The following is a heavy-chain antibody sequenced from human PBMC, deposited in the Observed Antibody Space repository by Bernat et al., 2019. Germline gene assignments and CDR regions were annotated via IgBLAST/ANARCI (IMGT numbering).Heavy chain of an antibody. CDR1: GGSISSYY. Sequence: QVQLQESGPGLVKPSETLSLTCTVSGGSISSYYWSWIRQPPGKGLEWIGYIYYSGSTNYNPSLKSRVTISVDTSKNQFSLKLSSVTAADTAVYYCARDSRITMVRGVADAFDIWGQGTMVTVSS. D-gene: IGHD3-10*01. CDR2: IYYSGST. J-gene: IGHJ3*02. CDR3: ARDSRITMVRGVADAFDI. V-gene: IGHV4-59*01.